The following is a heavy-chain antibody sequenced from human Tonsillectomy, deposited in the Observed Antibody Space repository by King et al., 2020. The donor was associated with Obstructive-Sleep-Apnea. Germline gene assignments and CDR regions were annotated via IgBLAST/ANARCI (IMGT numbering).Heavy chain of an antibody. Sequence: VQLVESGGGLVTPGGSLRLSCAASGFNFGDFQMTWIRQAPGQGLEWISSISATSTTHYYTDPVKGRFTISRDNARNSLFLQMHNLRTEDTALYFCARSLRYFDIWGRGTLVTVSS. CDR2: ISATSTTH. V-gene: IGHV3-11*01. CDR3: ARSLRYFDI. J-gene: IGHJ2*01. CDR1: GFNFGDFQ. D-gene: IGHD3-9*01.